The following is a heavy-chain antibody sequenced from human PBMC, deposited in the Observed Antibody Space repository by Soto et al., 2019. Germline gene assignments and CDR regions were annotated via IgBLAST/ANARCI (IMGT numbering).Heavy chain of an antibody. CDR2: INHSGST. CDR1: GGSCSCYY. D-gene: IGHD6-13*01. J-gene: IGHJ6*03. Sequence: SEPLSLTCSVYGGSCSCYYLSWIRQPKGKGLEWIGEINHSGSTNYNPSLKSRVTISVDTSTNQFSLKLSSVTAADTAVYYCATIAAAGPYYYYYYMDVWGKGTTVT. CDR3: ATIAAAGPYYYYYYMDV. V-gene: IGHV4-34*01.